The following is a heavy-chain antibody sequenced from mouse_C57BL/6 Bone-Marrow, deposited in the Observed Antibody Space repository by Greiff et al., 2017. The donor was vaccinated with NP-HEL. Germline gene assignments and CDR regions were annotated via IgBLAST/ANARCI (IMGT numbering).Heavy chain of an antibody. J-gene: IGHJ2*01. CDR2: ISNGGGST. V-gene: IGHV5-12*01. D-gene: IGHD1-2*01. CDR3: ARHGYAYFDY. CDR1: GFTFSDYY. Sequence: EVKVEESGGGLVQPGGSLKLSCAASGFTFSDYYMYWVRQTPEKRLEWVAYISNGGGSTYYPDTVKGRFTISRDNAKNTLYLQMSRLKSEDTAMYYCARHGYAYFDYWGQGTTLTVSS.